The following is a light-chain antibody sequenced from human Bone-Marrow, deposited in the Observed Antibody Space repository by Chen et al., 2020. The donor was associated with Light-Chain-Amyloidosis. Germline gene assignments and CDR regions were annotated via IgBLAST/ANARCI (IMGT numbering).Light chain of an antibody. J-gene: IGLJ1*01. CDR2: EVT. V-gene: IGLV2-14*01. Sequence: QSALTQPASVSGSPGQSLTISGTGTSSDVGGDNHVSWYQQHPDKAPKLMIYEVTNRPSWVPDRFSGSKSDNTASLTIAELQTEDEADYFCSSYTITNTLVFGSGTRVTVL. CDR1: SSDVGGDNH. CDR3: SSYTITNTLV.